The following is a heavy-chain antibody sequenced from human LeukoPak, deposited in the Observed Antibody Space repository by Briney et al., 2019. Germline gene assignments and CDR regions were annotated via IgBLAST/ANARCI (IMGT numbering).Heavy chain of an antibody. CDR1: GFTFSGYA. Sequence: PGGSLRLSCAASGFTFSGYAMSWVRQAPGKGLEWVSGISGSGRSTYYADSVKGRFTISRDNSKNTLYLQMNSLRAEDTAVYYCAKDLRGEDHSSWFSDWSQGTLVTVSS. CDR3: AKDLRGEDHSSWFSD. V-gene: IGHV3-23*01. J-gene: IGHJ4*02. CDR2: ISGSGRST. D-gene: IGHD6-13*01.